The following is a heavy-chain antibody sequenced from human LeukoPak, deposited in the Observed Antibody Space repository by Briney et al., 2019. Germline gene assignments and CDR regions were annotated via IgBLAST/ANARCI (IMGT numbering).Heavy chain of an antibody. J-gene: IGHJ6*02. Sequence: ASVKVSCKASGYTFTSYYMNWVRQAPGQGLEWMGIINPSGGSTSYAQKFQGRVTMTRDTSTSTVYMELSSLRSEDTAVYYCARGYTATWGYYYYGMDVWGQGTTVTVSS. V-gene: IGHV1-46*01. CDR1: GYTFTSYY. CDR3: ARGYTATWGYYYYGMDV. D-gene: IGHD3-16*02. CDR2: INPSGGST.